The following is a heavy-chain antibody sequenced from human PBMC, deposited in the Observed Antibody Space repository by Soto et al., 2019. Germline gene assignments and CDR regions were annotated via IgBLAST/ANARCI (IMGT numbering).Heavy chain of an antibody. CDR1: GYTFTGHY. J-gene: IGHJ4*02. CDR3: GRGRSGQIVVFY. D-gene: IGHD1-26*01. V-gene: IGHV1-2*02. Sequence: ASVKVSCKASGYTFTGHYIHWVRQAPEQGPEWMGEIGPETGATRYAQKFQGRVTMTRDMSITTVYMELNNLSPDDTAVYYCGRGRSGQIVVFYWGQGTPVTVA. CDR2: IGPETGAT.